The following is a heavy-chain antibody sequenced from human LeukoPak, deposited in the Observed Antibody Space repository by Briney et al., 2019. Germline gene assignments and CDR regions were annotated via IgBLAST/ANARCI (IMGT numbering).Heavy chain of an antibody. CDR3: ARHGRMVIMSKFSTGIDQ. V-gene: IGHV4-59*08. D-gene: IGHD2-8*01. CDR1: DGSISNYF. Sequence: SETLSLTRTVPDGSISNYFWSWIRQPPGKGLEWIGYIYYTGMTNSNPSLKSRVTISMDTSKNQFSLNLRSVTAADTAIYYCARHGRMVIMSKFSTGIDQWGQGTLVTVSS. CDR2: IYYTGMT. J-gene: IGHJ4*02.